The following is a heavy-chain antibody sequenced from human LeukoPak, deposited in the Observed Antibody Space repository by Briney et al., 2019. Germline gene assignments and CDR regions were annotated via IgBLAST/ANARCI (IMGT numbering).Heavy chain of an antibody. J-gene: IGHJ3*02. CDR2: IYHSGST. CDR3: ARSYNWNDVGAFDI. V-gene: IGHV4-30-2*01. Sequence: SETLSLTCAVSGGSISSGGYSWSWIRQPPGKGLEWIGYIYHSGSTYYNPSLKSRVTISVDRSKNQFSLKLSSVTAADTAVYYCARSYNWNDVGAFDIWGQGIMVTVSS. CDR1: GGSISSGGYS. D-gene: IGHD1-20*01.